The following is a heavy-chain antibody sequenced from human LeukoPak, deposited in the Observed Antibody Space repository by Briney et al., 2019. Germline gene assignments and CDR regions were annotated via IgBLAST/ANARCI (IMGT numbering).Heavy chain of an antibody. V-gene: IGHV3-20*04. CDR3: ARGGGGYRSYYYFMDV. CDR1: GFVFEDYA. J-gene: IGHJ6*03. D-gene: IGHD5-18*01. CDR2: INRNGGST. Sequence: GGSLRLSCAASGFVFEDYAMSWVRLVPGKGLEWLSGINRNGGSTGYADSVKGRFTISRDNANNSLYLQMNSLRDEDTALYYCARGGGGYRSYYYFMDVWGKGTTVTISS.